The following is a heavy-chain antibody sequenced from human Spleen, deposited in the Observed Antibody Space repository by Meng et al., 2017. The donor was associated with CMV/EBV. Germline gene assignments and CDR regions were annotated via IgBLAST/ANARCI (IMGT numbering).Heavy chain of an antibody. CDR3: ARIERRRILKYCGSDCSTTDY. D-gene: IGHD2-21*02. J-gene: IGHJ4*02. CDR2: IYHSGST. Sequence: QVQLQASGPGLVKPSGTLSLTCAVSGASISSSNLWTWVRQVPGKGLEWIGEIYHSGSTNYNPSLKSRVTISVDKFKNQFSLKLGSVTAADTAVYYCARIERRRILKYCGSDCSTTDYWGQGTLVTVSS. V-gene: IGHV4-4*02. CDR1: GASISSSNL.